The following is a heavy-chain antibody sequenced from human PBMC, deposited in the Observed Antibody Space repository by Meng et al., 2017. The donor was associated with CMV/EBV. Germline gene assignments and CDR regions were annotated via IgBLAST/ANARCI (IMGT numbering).Heavy chain of an antibody. J-gene: IGHJ4*02. CDR3: ARVTTMVRGTRRFDY. CDR1: GGPFSGYY. D-gene: IGHD3-10*01. V-gene: IGHV4-34*01. Sequence: YGGPFSGYYWGGTRKPPGKGLKWMGEINHSGSTNYNPSLKSRVTISVDTSKNQFSLKLSSVTAADTAVYYCARVTTMVRGTRRFDYWGQGTLVTVSS. CDR2: INHSGST.